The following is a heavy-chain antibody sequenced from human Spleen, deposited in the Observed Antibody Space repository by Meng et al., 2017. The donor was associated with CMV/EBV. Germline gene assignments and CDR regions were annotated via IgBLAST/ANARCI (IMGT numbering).Heavy chain of an antibody. CDR1: GSSFSTYA. CDR2: LRHDGSDE. CDR3: AKSPPRMITFGGLIATN. J-gene: IGHJ1*01. D-gene: IGHD3-16*02. Sequence: GESLKISCAASGSSFSTYAMNWVRQAPGKGLEWVAFLRHDGSDEHYADSVKGRFTISRDTSKETLYLQMNSLRPEDTAVYYCAKSPPRMITFGGLIATNWDQGALVTVSS. V-gene: IGHV3-30*02.